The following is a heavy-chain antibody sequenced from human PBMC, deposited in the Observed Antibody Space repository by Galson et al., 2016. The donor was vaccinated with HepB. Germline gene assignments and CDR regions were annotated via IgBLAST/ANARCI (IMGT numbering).Heavy chain of an antibody. J-gene: IGHJ5*02. CDR3: PRRVAGGSGYYES. CDR1: GTSTTSSY. D-gene: IGHD3-22*01. Sequence: ETLYLTCTVSGTSTTSSYWSWIRQPPGKGLEWIGYIYHSGDTNYNPSLKSRVTMSLATSKSQFSLKLSSVTAADTAVYYCPRRVAGGSGYYESWGQGTLVTVSS. CDR2: IYHSGDT. V-gene: IGHV4-59*08.